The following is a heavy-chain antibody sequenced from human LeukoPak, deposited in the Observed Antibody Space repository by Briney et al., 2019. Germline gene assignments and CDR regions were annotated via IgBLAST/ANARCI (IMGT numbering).Heavy chain of an antibody. D-gene: IGHD3-22*01. CDR2: ISAYNGNT. J-gene: IGHJ4*02. V-gene: IGHV1-18*01. Sequence: GAPVKVSCKASGYTFTSYGISWVRQAPGQGLEWMGWISAYNGNTNCAQKLQGRVTMTTDTSTSTAYMELRSLRPDDTAVYYCARDLYDYDSSGLDYWGQGTLVTVSS. CDR3: ARDLYDYDSSGLDY. CDR1: GYTFTSYG.